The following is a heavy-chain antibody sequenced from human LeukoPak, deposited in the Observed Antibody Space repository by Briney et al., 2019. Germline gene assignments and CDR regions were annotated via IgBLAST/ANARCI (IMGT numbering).Heavy chain of an antibody. CDR3: AGKYCGGDCFNWFDP. V-gene: IGHV4-34*01. Sequence: SETLSLTCAVYGGSFSGYYWSWIRQPPGKGLEWIGEINHSGSTNYNPSLKSRVTISVDTSKNQFSLKLSSVTAADTAVYYCAGKYCGGDCFNWFDPWGQGTLVTVSS. CDR1: GGSFSGYY. J-gene: IGHJ5*02. D-gene: IGHD2-21*02. CDR2: INHSGST.